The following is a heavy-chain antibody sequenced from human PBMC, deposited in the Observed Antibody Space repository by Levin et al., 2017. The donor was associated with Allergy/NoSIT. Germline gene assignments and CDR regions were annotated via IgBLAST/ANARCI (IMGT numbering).Heavy chain of an antibody. CDR1: GFTFGDFA. V-gene: IGHV3-49*03. CDR3: SRFGTYFDYYFDL. CDR2: IRIKPYGETT. D-gene: IGHD1-26*01. J-gene: IGHJ2*01. Sequence: GGSLRLSCTSSGFTFGDFALSWFRRAPGKGLEWIAFIRIKPYGETTEYAASVKGRFTISRDDSKRIAYLQMNSLRTDDTAVYYCSRFGTYFDYYFDLWGRGTRVTVSS.